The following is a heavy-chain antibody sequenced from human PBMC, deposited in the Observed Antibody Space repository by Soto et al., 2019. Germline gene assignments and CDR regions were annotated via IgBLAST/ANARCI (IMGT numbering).Heavy chain of an antibody. D-gene: IGHD1-1*01. CDR2: ISAHNGNT. CDR3: ARGRYGDY. V-gene: IGHV1-18*01. Sequence: QVHLVQSGAEVKKPGASVKVSCKGSGYTFTTYGITWVRQAPGQGLEWMGWISAHNGNTNYAQKLQGRVTVTRDTSTSTAYMELRSLRADDAAVYYCARGRYGDYWGQGALVTVSS. J-gene: IGHJ4*02. CDR1: GYTFTTYG.